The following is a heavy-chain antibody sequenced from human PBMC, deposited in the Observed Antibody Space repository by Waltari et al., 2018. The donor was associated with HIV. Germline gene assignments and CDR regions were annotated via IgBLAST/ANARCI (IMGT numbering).Heavy chain of an antibody. D-gene: IGHD1-26*01. CDR2: IYTSGRT. CDR3: ATTYSGSYFAY. J-gene: IGHJ4*02. Sequence: QVQLQESGPGLVKPSETLSLPCTVPGGQISSYYWSWIRQPARKGLEWIGRIYTSGRTNYNPSLKSRVTMSVDTSKNQFSLKLSSVTAADTAVYYCATTYSGSYFAYWGQGTLVTVSS. CDR1: GGQISSYY. V-gene: IGHV4-4*07.